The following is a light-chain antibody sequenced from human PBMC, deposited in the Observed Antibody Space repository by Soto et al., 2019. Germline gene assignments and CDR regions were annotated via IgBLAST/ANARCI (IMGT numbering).Light chain of an antibody. CDR2: AAS. CDR1: QGISSY. J-gene: IGKJ4*01. V-gene: IGKV1-8*01. CDR3: QQYYSYPLLT. Sequence: AIRLTQSPSSFSASTGDRVTITCRASQGISSYLAWYQQKPGKAPKPLIYAASTLQSGVPSRFSGSGSGTDFTLTISCLQSEDFATYYCQQYYSYPLLTFGGGTKVDIK.